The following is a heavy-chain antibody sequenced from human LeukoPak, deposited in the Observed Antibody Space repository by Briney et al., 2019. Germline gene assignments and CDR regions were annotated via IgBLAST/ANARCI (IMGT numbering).Heavy chain of an antibody. CDR2: IYHSGRT. V-gene: IGHV4-38-2*02. J-gene: IGHJ3*02. CDR1: GYSISSGYY. Sequence: SETLSLTCTVTGYSISSGYYWGWIRQPPGKGLEWIGSIYHSGRTFYNPSLKSRVTISVDTSKNQFSLKLSSVTAADTAVYYCARGLSGLYPPTDAFDIWGQGTMVTVSS. D-gene: IGHD3-16*02. CDR3: ARGLSGLYPPTDAFDI.